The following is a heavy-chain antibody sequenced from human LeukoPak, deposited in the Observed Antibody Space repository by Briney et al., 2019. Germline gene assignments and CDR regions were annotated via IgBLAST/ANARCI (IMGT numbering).Heavy chain of an antibody. V-gene: IGHV1-2*06. Sequence: ASVKVSCKASGYTFTAYYIHWVRQAPGQGLEWMGRIDPNSGDTKYAQKFQDRVTMTRDTSMHTAYMEISSLRYDDTAVYYCGRGIQSFDPWGQGTLVTVSS. CDR2: IDPNSGDT. CDR1: GYTFTAYY. CDR3: GRGIQSFDP. J-gene: IGHJ5*02.